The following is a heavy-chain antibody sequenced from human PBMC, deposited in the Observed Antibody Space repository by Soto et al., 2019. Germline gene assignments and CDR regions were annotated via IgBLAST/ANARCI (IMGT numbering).Heavy chain of an antibody. CDR3: ARLGYEWEQSMDY. Sequence: SETLSLTCTVSGGSISSYYWSWIRQPPGKGLEWIGYIYYSGSTNYNPSLKSRVTISVDTSKNQFSLKLSSVTAADTAVYYCARLGYEWEQSMDYWGQGTLVTVSS. D-gene: IGHD1-26*01. CDR1: GGSISSYY. CDR2: IYYSGST. J-gene: IGHJ4*02. V-gene: IGHV4-59*08.